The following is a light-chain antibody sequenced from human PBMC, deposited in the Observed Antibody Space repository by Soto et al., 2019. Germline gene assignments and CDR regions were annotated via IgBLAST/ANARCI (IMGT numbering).Light chain of an antibody. CDR1: QSVSNNY. V-gene: IGKV3-20*01. Sequence: EIVLTQSPGTLSLSPVERATLSCRASQSVSNNYLAWYQPKPGQAPRLLIYGASNRATGIPDRFSGSGSGTDFTLTISRLEPEDFAVYYCQQYGSSGTCGQGTKVDIK. CDR3: QQYGSSGT. J-gene: IGKJ1*01. CDR2: GAS.